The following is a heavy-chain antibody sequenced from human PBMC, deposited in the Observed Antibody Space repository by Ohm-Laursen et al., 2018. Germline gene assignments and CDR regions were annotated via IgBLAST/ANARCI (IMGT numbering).Heavy chain of an antibody. V-gene: IGHV3-9*01. CDR2: ISWNSGSI. CDR3: ARLSGYSPGYYLDY. D-gene: IGHD5-12*01. CDR1: GFTFDDYA. Sequence: SLRLSCSASGFTFDDYAMHWVRQAPGKGLEWVSGISWNSGSIGYADSVKGRFTISRDNAKNSLNLQMNSLRAEDTALYYCARLSGYSPGYYLDYWGQGTLVTVSS. J-gene: IGHJ4*02.